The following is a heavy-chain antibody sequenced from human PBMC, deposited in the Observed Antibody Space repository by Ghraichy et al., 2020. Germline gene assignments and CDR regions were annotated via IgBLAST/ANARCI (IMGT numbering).Heavy chain of an antibody. Sequence: GGSLRLSCAASGFTFSTYAMNWVRQAPGKGLEWVSAISGSGGSTYYADSVKGRFTISRDNSKNTLYLQMNSLRAEDTAVYYCAKDQEMVRGTLITLGYYYGMDVWGQGTTVTVSS. D-gene: IGHD3-10*01. J-gene: IGHJ6*02. CDR2: ISGSGGST. CDR3: AKDQEMVRGTLITLGYYYGMDV. V-gene: IGHV3-23*01. CDR1: GFTFSTYA.